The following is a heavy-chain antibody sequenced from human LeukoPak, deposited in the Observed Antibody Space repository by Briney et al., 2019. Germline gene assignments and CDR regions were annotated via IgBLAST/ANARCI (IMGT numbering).Heavy chain of an antibody. CDR1: GYTFTGYY. CDR2: INPNSGGT. CDR3: ARVTYYDFWSGYYLFDY. J-gene: IGHJ4*02. Sequence: ASVTVSSTASGYTFTGYYMHWVRQAPGQGLEWRGWINPNSGGTNYAQKFQGRVTMTRDTSISTAYMELSRLRSDDTAVYYCARVTYYDFWSGYYLFDYWGQGTLVTVSS. V-gene: IGHV1-2*02. D-gene: IGHD3-3*01.